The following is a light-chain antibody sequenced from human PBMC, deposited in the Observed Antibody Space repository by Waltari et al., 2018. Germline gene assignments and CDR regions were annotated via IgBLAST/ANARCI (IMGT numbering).Light chain of an antibody. J-gene: IGKJ4*01. CDR3: QQHYNSPPVLT. Sequence: IVLTQSPVTLSLSPGERATLSCRASRSVSTSLAWYQQKRGQAPRLLISDASNRATGMPARFSGSGSGTDVTLTISSLEPEDVAVYNWQQHYNSPPVLTFGGGTKVEIK. CDR2: DAS. V-gene: IGKV3-11*01. CDR1: RSVSTS.